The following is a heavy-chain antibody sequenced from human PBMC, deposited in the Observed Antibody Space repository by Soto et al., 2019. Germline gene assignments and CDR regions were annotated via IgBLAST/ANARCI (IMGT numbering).Heavy chain of an antibody. D-gene: IGHD3-22*01. CDR2: IYYSGST. J-gene: IGHJ1*01. CDR1: GGSISSGGYY. V-gene: IGHV4-31*03. Sequence: PSETLSLTCTVSGGSISSGGYYWSWIRQHPGKGLEWIGYIYYSGSTYYNPSLKSRVTISVDTSKNQFSLKLSSVTAADTAVYYCARARHYYYDSSGYYFQHWGQGTLVTVSS. CDR3: ARARHYYYDSSGYYFQH.